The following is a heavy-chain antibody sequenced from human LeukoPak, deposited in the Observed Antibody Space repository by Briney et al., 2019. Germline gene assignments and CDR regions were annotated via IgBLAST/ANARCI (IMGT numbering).Heavy chain of an antibody. CDR2: ISSSSSYI. J-gene: IGHJ4*02. D-gene: IGHD1-26*01. Sequence: GGSLRLSCAASGFTFCSYSMNWVRQAPGKGLEWVSSISSSSSYIYYADSVKGRFTISRDNAKNSLYLQMNSLRAEDTAVYYCARVRYGGLLPRGAEADYWGQGTLVTVSS. CDR1: GFTFCSYS. CDR3: ARVRYGGLLPRGAEADY. V-gene: IGHV3-21*01.